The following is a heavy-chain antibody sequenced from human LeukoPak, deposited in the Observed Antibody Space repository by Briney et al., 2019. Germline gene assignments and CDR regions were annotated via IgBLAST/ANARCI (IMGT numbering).Heavy chain of an antibody. D-gene: IGHD3-10*01. Sequence: GGSLRLSCAASGFTFSSYGMHWVRQAPGKGLEWVAVISYDGSNKYYADSVKGRFTISRDNSKNTLYLQMNSLRAEDTAVYYCAKALYGSGSYSPGALDYWGQGTLVTVSS. CDR2: ISYDGSNK. CDR3: AKALYGSGSYSPGALDY. V-gene: IGHV3-30*18. CDR1: GFTFSSYG. J-gene: IGHJ4*02.